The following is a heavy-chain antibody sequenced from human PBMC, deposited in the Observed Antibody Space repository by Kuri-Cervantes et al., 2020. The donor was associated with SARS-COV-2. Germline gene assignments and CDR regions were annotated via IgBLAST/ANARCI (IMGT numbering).Heavy chain of an antibody. J-gene: IGHJ6*02. V-gene: IGHV1-3*01. CDR1: GYTFTGYY. D-gene: IGHD3-16*01. Sequence: ASVKVSCKGSGYTFTGYYMHWVRQAPGQRLEWMGWINAGNGNTKYSQKFQGRVTISRDTSARTAFMELSSLRSEDTAVYYCARDQPMMGGYCYGMDIWGQGTTVTVSS. CDR3: ARDQPMMGGYCYGMDI. CDR2: INAGNGNT.